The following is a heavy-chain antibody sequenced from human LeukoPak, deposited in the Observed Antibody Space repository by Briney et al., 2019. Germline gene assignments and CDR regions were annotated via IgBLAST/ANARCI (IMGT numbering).Heavy chain of an antibody. J-gene: IGHJ4*02. V-gene: IGHV3-23*01. CDR3: AGRLTGYSSGYIH. Sequence: QSGGSLRLSCAASEFTFSSYAMSWVRQAPGKGLEWVSAISGSGGSTYYADSVKGRFTISRDNSENIVYLQMNNLRVEDTAVYYCAGRLTGYSSGYIHWGQGTLVTVSS. CDR2: ISGSGGST. CDR1: EFTFSSYA. D-gene: IGHD5-18*01.